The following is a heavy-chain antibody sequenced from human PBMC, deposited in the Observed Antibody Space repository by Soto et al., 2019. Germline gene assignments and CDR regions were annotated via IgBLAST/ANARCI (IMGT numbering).Heavy chain of an antibody. CDR1: GGTFSSYA. V-gene: IGHV1-69*13. J-gene: IGHJ6*02. CDR3: ARVGIAARWVWAKNYYYYGMDV. Sequence: GASVKVSCKASGGTFSSYAISWVRQAPGQGLEWMGGIIPIFGTANYAQKFQGRVTITADESTSTAYMELSSLRSEDMAVYYCARVGIAARWVWAKNYYYYGMDVWGQGTTVTVSS. CDR2: IIPIFGTA. D-gene: IGHD6-6*01.